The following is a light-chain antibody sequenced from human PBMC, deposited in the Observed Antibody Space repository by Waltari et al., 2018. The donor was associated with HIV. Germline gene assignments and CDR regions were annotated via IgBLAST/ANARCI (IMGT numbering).Light chain of an antibody. CDR1: SSNIGSNT. CDR2: SNN. V-gene: IGLV1-44*01. J-gene: IGLJ3*02. CDR3: AAWDDSLNVPV. Sequence: QSVLTQPPSASGTPGQRVTISCSGSSSNIGSNTVNWYQQLPGTAPKLLIYSNNQWPSGVPDRFSGSKSGTSASLAISGLQSEDEADYYCAAWDDSLNVPVFGGGTRLTVL.